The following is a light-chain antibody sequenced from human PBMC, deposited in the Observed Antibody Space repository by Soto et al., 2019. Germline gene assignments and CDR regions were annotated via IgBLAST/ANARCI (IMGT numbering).Light chain of an antibody. J-gene: IGLJ2*01. CDR2: DVS. CDR1: SSDVVGYNY. Sequence: QSALTQPASVSVSPGQSSTISCTGTSSDVVGYNYVSWYQQHPGKAPKLMIYDVSNRPSGVSNRVSGSKSGNTASLTISGLQAEDEADYYCSSYTSSSTPVVFGGGTKLTVL. CDR3: SSYTSSSTPVV. V-gene: IGLV2-14*01.